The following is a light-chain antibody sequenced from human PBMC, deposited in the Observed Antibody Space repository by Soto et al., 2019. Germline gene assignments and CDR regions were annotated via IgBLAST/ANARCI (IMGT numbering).Light chain of an antibody. CDR1: QSLLHSNGYNY. J-gene: IGKJ1*01. V-gene: IGKV2-28*01. CDR2: LGS. CDR3: MQALQTRT. Sequence: DIVMTQSPLSLPVTPGEPASISCRSSQSLLHSNGYNYLDWYLQKPGQSPQLLIYLGSNRASGVPGRFSGSGSGTDFTLKISRVEAEDVGVYYCMQALQTRTFGQGTKVDIK.